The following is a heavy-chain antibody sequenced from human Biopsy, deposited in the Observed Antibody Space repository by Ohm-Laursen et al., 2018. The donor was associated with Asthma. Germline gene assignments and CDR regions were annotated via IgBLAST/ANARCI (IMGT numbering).Heavy chain of an antibody. CDR2: LIPVLGTP. CDR3: ARGYSGSDRIVYYYSGLEV. CDR1: GDYFSNYA. D-gene: IGHD5-12*01. Sequence: PSVKVSCKASGDYFSNYAISWGRQAPGQGLEWMGGLIPVLGTPDHAQMFEGRVTITADESTSTAYMELSSLSSEDTAVYYCARGYSGSDRIVYYYSGLEVWGQGTTVTVSS. J-gene: IGHJ6*02. V-gene: IGHV1-69*13.